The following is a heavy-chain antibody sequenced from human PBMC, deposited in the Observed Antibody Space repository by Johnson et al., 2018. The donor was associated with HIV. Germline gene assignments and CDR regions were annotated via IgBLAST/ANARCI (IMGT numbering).Heavy chain of an antibody. CDR2: ISYDGVNK. J-gene: IGHJ3*02. Sequence: QVQLVESGGGLVQPGGSLRLSCAASEFSFSTYALHWVRQAPGEGLEWVAVISYDGVNKYYADSVKGLFTVSRDNSKNTLYLEMNSLRAEDTAVYYCAKDLPPNSSWYGAPDAFDIWGQGTMVTVSS. D-gene: IGHD6-13*01. V-gene: IGHV3-30*04. CDR3: AKDLPPNSSWYGAPDAFDI. CDR1: EFSFSTYA.